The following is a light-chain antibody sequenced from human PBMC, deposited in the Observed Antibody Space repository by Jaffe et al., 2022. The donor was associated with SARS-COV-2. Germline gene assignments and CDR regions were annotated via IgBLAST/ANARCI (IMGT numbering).Light chain of an antibody. J-gene: IGLJ3*02. CDR2: YDD. V-gene: IGLV1-36*01. Sequence: QSVLTQSPSVSEAPRQRVTISCSGSRSNIGNNAVNWYQQLPGKAPKLLIYYDDLLPSGVSDRFSGSKSGTSASLAISGLQSEDEADYYCAAWDDSLNGPVFGGGTKVTVL. CDR3: AAWDDSLNGPV. CDR1: RSNIGNNA.